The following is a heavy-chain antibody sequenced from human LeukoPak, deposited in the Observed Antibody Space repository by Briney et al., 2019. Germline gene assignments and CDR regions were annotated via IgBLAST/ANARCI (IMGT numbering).Heavy chain of an antibody. D-gene: IGHD6-19*01. Sequence: SETLSLTCTVSGGSISSYYWTWIRQPPGKGLEWIGYLYYTGATSYNPSLKSRVTISVDTSKKQFSLKLTSVTAADTAVYYCARYGGSGWVIDNWGQGTLVTVSS. CDR1: GGSISSYY. J-gene: IGHJ4*02. CDR3: ARYGGSGWVIDN. CDR2: LYYTGAT. V-gene: IGHV4-59*08.